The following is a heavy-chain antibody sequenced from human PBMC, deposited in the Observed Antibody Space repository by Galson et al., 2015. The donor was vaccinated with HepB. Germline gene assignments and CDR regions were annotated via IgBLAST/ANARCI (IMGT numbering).Heavy chain of an antibody. CDR1: GYSFTSYW. D-gene: IGHD6-19*01. CDR3: ARLRPTRIAVAGPTRKYQPNWFDP. CDR2: IYPGDSDT. J-gene: IGHJ5*02. V-gene: IGHV5-51*01. Sequence: QSGAEVKKPGESLKISCKGSGYSFTSYWIGWVRQMPGKGLEWMGIIYPGDSDTRYSPSFQGQVTISADKSISTAYLQWSSLKASDTAMYYCARLRPTRIAVAGPTRKYQPNWFDPWGQGTLVTVSS.